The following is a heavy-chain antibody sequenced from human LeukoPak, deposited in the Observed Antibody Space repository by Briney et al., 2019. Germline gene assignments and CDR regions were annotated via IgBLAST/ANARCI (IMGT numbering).Heavy chain of an antibody. J-gene: IGHJ4*02. V-gene: IGHV3-33*01. Sequence: GVSLRLSCAASGFSFSYYGMHWVRQAPGKGLEWVAVIWYDGTNKYYADSVKGRFTISRDNSKNTLYLEMNSLRGDDTAVYYCARGEYSSSAGFDYWGQGTLVTVSS. CDR2: IWYDGTNK. CDR3: ARGEYSSSAGFDY. CDR1: GFSFSYYG. D-gene: IGHD6-6*01.